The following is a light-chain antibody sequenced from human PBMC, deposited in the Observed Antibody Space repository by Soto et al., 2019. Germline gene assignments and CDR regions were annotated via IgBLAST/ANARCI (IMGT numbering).Light chain of an antibody. Sequence: EIVLRQSPGTLSLSPGGRATLSCRASRSVNNYLAWYQQRPGQAPRLLIYDASNRATGIPARFSGSGSGTDFTLTISSLEPEDSAVYYCQQRGNWPWLTVGGGTRVEIK. CDR3: QQRGNWPWLT. V-gene: IGKV3-11*01. CDR1: RSVNNY. J-gene: IGKJ4*01. CDR2: DAS.